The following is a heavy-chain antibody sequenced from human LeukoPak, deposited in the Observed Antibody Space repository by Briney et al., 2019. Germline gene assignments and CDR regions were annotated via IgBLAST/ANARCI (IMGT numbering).Heavy chain of an antibody. D-gene: IGHD4-17*01. Sequence: KSSETLSLTCTVSGGSISSYYWSWIRQPPGKGLEWIGYIYYSGSTNYNPSLKSRVTISVDTSKNQFSLKLSSVTAADTAVYYCARHYGDYSYDFDYWGQGTLVTVSS. V-gene: IGHV4-59*08. CDR3: ARHYGDYSYDFDY. CDR1: GGSISSYY. J-gene: IGHJ4*02. CDR2: IYYSGST.